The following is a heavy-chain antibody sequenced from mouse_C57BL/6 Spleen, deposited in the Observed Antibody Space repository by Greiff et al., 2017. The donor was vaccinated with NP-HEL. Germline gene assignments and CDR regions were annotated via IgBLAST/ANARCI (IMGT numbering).Heavy chain of an antibody. V-gene: IGHV1-52*01. CDR2: IDPSDSET. Sequence: QVQLQQPGAELVRPGSSVKLSCKASGYTFTSYWMHWVKQRPIQGLEWIGNIDPSDSETHYNQKFKDKATLTVDKSSSTAYMQLSSLTSEDSAVYYFARRAITTVVAGDYFDYWGQGTTLTVSS. J-gene: IGHJ2*01. CDR1: GYTFTSYW. D-gene: IGHD1-1*01. CDR3: ARRAITTVVAGDYFDY.